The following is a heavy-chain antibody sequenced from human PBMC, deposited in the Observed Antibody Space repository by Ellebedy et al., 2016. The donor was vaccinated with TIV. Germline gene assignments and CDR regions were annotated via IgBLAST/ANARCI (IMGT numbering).Heavy chain of an antibody. CDR2: MNPNSGKT. V-gene: IGHV1-8*03. CDR3: ARRLRGHLVVVVDATQDFHYYGLDV. J-gene: IGHJ6*02. CDR1: ENTFTNYD. D-gene: IGHD2-15*01. Sequence: AASVKVSCKASENTFTNYDINWVRQATGQGLEWMGRMNPNSGKTGHAQNFQGRVPFSRNPSITTAYMELSSLRSEDTAVYYCARRLRGHLVVVVDATQDFHYYGLDVWGQGTTVTVSS.